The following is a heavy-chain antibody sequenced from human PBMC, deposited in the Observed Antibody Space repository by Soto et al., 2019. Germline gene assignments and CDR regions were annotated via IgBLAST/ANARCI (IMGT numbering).Heavy chain of an antibody. V-gene: IGHV4-31*03. Sequence: TLSLTCTVSGGSISSGGYYWSWIRQHPGKGLEWIGYIYYSGSTYYNPSLKSRVTISVDTSKNQFSLKLSSVTAADTAVYYCARDWTGESYYYYYGMDVWGQGTTVTVSS. J-gene: IGHJ6*02. CDR1: GGSISSGGYY. CDR2: IYYSGST. D-gene: IGHD7-27*01. CDR3: ARDWTGESYYYYYGMDV.